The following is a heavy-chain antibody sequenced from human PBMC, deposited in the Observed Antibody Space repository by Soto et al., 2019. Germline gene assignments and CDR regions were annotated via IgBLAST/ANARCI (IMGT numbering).Heavy chain of an antibody. D-gene: IGHD3-10*01. CDR1: GFTFSHYW. V-gene: IGHV3-7*03. Sequence: EVQLVESGGGLVQPGGSLRLSCEASGFTFSHYWMSWVRQAPGKGLEWVAFIDQGGLETHYADSVKGRLTLSRDNAKNTVLLEMRSLRSEDKAMYYCARTIIIRDFADWGQGTTVTVSS. CDR3: ARTIIIRDFAD. J-gene: IGHJ4*02. CDR2: IDQGGLET.